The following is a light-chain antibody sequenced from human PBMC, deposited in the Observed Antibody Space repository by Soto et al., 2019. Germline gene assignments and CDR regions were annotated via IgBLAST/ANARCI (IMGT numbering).Light chain of an antibody. CDR3: QQTFSIPRT. CDR1: QGISSY. J-gene: IGKJ4*02. V-gene: IGKV1D-8*01. Sequence: VIWMTQSPSLLSASTGDRVTISCRMSQGISSYLAWYQQRPGKAPKLLISESSTLESGVPSKFSGDGYGTDFTLTIRSLQPEDFGIYYCQQTFSIPRTFGRGTKGDIK. CDR2: ESS.